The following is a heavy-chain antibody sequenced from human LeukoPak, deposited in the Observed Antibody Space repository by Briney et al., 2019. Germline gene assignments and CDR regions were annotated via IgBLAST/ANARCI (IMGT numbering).Heavy chain of an antibody. Sequence: AGGSLKPSCAASGFTFSGSAMHWVRQASGKGLEWVGRIRSKANSYATAYAASVKGRFTISRDDSKNTAYLQMNSLKTEDTAVYYCTRHRDFDYEPTHPDFWGQGTLVTVSS. J-gene: IGHJ4*02. D-gene: IGHD3-9*01. V-gene: IGHV3-73*01. CDR2: IRSKANSYAT. CDR3: TRHRDFDYEPTHPDF. CDR1: GFTFSGSA.